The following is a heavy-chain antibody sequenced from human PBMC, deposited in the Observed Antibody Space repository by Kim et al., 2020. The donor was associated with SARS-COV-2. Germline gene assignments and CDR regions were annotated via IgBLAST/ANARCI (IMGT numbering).Heavy chain of an antibody. Sequence: GGTAGYAASVKGRFTISRDDSKSVAYLQMNSLKTEDTAVYFCSRGTTGTGEWGQGTLVTVSS. J-gene: IGHJ4*02. V-gene: IGHV3-49*02. CDR2: GGTA. CDR3: SRGTTGTGE. D-gene: IGHD1-1*01.